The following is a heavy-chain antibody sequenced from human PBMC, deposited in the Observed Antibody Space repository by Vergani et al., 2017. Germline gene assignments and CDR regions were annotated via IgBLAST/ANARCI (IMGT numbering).Heavy chain of an antibody. CDR3: ARDAIGTHTYYYDSSGYLLYYMDV. CDR1: GGTFSSYA. Sequence: QVQLVQSGAEVKKPGSSVKVSCKASGGTFSSYAISWVRQAPGQGLEWMGGIIPLFGTANYAQKFQGRVTITADESTSTAYMALSSLRSEDTAVYYCARDAIGTHTYYYDSSGYLLYYMDVWGKGTTVTVSS. CDR2: IIPLFGTA. D-gene: IGHD3-22*01. J-gene: IGHJ6*03. V-gene: IGHV1-69*01.